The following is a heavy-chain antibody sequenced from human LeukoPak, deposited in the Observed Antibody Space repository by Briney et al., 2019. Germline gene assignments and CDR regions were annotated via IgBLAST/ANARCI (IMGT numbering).Heavy chain of an antibody. CDR1: AFTFSSYW. CDR3: ARDRGYSSFDY. J-gene: IGHJ4*02. Sequence: GGSLRLSCEASAFTFSSYWMSWVRQAPGQGLEWVANINEDGSEINYVDSVKGRFTISRDNAKNSLFLQMNSLRVEDTAVYYCARDRGYSSFDYWGQGTLVTGSS. D-gene: IGHD4-23*01. CDR2: INEDGSEI. V-gene: IGHV3-7*01.